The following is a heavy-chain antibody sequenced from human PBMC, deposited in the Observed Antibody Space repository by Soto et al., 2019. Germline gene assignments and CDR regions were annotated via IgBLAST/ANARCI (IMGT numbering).Heavy chain of an antibody. CDR3: SSDRQDTAIGWFV. Sequence: SVKVSCKASGFDFISSGIQWVRQARGQGLEWMGWIVVYSGQTHYEQKFQDRVTITRDTSTGTAYIEMTSLSSEDTAVYYCSSDRQDTAIGWFVSGQGTTVTVSS. V-gene: IGHV1-58*02. J-gene: IGHJ6*02. CDR2: IVVYSGQT. D-gene: IGHD2-15*01. CDR1: GFDFISSG.